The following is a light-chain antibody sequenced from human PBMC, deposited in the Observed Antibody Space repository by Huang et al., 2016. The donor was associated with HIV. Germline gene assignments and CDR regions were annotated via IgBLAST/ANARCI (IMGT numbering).Light chain of an antibody. CDR2: DAS. CDR1: QSVSSY. V-gene: IGKV3-11*01. J-gene: IGKJ1*01. CDR3: QQRTNWPTWT. Sequence: EIVLTQSPATLSLSPGESATLSCRASQSVSSYFSCYQQKPGQAPRLLIYDASNRATGIPARFSGSGSGTDFTLTISSLEPEDFAVYYCQQRTNWPTWTFGQGTKVEIK.